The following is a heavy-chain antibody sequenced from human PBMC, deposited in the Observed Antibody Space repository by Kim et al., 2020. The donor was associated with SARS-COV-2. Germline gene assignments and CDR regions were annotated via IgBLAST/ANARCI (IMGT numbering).Heavy chain of an antibody. V-gene: IGHV3-21*01. CDR3: ARVRIAAADTGYYYYGMDV. Sequence: GGSLRLSCAASGFTFSSYSMNWVRQAPGKGLEWVSSISSSSSYIYYADSVKGRFTISRDNAKNSLYLQMNSLRAEDTAVYYCARVRIAAADTGYYYYGMDVWGQGTTVTVSS. CDR2: ISSSSSYI. CDR1: GFTFSSYS. J-gene: IGHJ6*02. D-gene: IGHD6-13*01.